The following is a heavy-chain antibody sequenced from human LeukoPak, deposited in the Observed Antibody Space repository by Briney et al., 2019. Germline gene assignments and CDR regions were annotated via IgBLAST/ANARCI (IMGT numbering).Heavy chain of an antibody. CDR2: IYYSGST. Sequence: SETLSLTCIVSGSSFSSYYWSWIRQPPGKGLEWIAYIYYSGSTNYNPSLKSRVTISLDTSKNQFSLKLSSVTAADTAIYYCARVLCRYYLDLWGQGTMVTVSS. J-gene: IGHJ3*01. V-gene: IGHV4-59*13. CDR1: GSSFSSYY. CDR3: ARVLCRYYLDL. D-gene: IGHD2/OR15-2a*01.